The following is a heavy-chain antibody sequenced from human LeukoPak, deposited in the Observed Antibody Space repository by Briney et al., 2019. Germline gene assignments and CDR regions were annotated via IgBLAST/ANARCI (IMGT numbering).Heavy chain of an antibody. V-gene: IGHV4-34*01. CDR2: INHSGST. CDR1: GGSFSGYY. J-gene: IGHJ4*02. D-gene: IGHD2-15*01. CDR3: ARLGYCSGGSCYSFLFDY. Sequence: SETLSLTCAVYGGSFSGYYWSWIRQPPGKGLEWIGEINHSGSTNYNPSLKSRVTISVDTSKNQFSLKLSSVTAADTAVYCCARLGYCSGGSCYSFLFDYWGQGTLVTVSS.